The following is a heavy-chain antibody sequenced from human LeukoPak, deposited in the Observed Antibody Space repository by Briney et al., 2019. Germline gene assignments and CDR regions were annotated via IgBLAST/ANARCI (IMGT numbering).Heavy chain of an antibody. Sequence: PGESLRLSCAASGFTFSSHNMVWVRQPPGKGLEWISYISDSSITMYYADSVKGRFTISRDNAKNSLYLQMNSLRAEDTAVYYCARDGGFCSGGFCYRLFDPWGQGTLVTVSS. D-gene: IGHD2-15*01. J-gene: IGHJ5*02. CDR1: GFTFSSHN. CDR3: ARDGGFCSGGFCYRLFDP. CDR2: ISDSSITM. V-gene: IGHV3-48*04.